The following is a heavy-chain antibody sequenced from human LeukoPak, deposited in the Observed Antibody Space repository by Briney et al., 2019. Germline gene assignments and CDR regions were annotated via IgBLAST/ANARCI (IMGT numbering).Heavy chain of an antibody. CDR3: ARDYSERVGATYYYYYYMDV. CDR1: GGSISSYY. CDR2: IYTSGST. J-gene: IGHJ6*03. D-gene: IGHD1-26*01. V-gene: IGHV4-4*07. Sequence: SETLSLTCTVSGGSISSYYWSWIRQPAGKGLEWIGRIYTSGSTNYNPSLKSRVTMSVDTSKNQFSLKLSSVTAADTAVYYCARDYSERVGATYYYYYYMDVWGKGTTVTIPS.